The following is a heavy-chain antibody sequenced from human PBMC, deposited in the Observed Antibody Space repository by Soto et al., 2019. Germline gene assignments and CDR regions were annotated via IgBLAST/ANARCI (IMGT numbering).Heavy chain of an antibody. J-gene: IGHJ6*02. CDR3: AKEVVVAATGYYYYYGMDV. Sequence: GASVKVSCKASGYTFTSYGISWVRQAPGQGLEWMGWISAYNGNTNYAQKLQGRVTMTTDTSTSTAYMELRSLRSDDTAVYYCAKEVVVAATGYYYYYGMDVWGQGPTATVSS. D-gene: IGHD2-15*01. CDR2: ISAYNGNT. V-gene: IGHV1-18*04. CDR1: GYTFTSYG.